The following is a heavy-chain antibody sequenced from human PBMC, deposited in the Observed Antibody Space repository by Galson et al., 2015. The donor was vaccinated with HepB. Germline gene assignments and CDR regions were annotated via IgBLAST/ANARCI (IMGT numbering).Heavy chain of an antibody. CDR2: ISAYNGNT. CDR3: ARTAKVEWELPSYYYYYMDV. J-gene: IGHJ6*03. D-gene: IGHD1-26*01. V-gene: IGHV1-18*01. CDR1: GYTFTSYG. Sequence: SCKASGYTFTSYGISWVRQAPGQGLEWMGWISAYNGNTNYAQKLQGRVTMTTDTSTNTAYVELRSLSSDDTAVYYCARTAKVEWELPSYYYYYMDVWGKGTTVTVSS.